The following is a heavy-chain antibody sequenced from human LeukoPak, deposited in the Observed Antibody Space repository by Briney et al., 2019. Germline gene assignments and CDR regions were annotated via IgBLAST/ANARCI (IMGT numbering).Heavy chain of an antibody. CDR1: GGSISSGSYY. CDR2: IYTSGST. CDR3: ARERWELPYYNYYMDV. V-gene: IGHV4-61*02. D-gene: IGHD1-26*01. Sequence: PSETLSLTCTVSGGSISSGSYYWSWIRQPAGEGLECIGRIYTSGSTNYHPSLKSRVTISIDTSKNQFTLKLSSVTAADTAVYYCARERWELPYYNYYMDVWGKGTTVTISS. J-gene: IGHJ6*03.